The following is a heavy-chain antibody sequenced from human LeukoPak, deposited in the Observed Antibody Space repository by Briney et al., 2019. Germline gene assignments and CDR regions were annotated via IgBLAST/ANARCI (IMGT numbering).Heavy chain of an antibody. D-gene: IGHD3-10*01. Sequence: GGSLRLSCEGAGFSFSSYWMSWVRQLPGKGPEWVANIRQDESERYFADSVKGRFTISRDNAKKSVYLHMSSLRAEDTALYYCARLSAYYYGSYFYYYMDVWGKGTTVTVSS. J-gene: IGHJ6*03. CDR2: IRQDESER. V-gene: IGHV3-7*01. CDR1: GFSFSSYW. CDR3: ARLSAYYYGSYFYYYMDV.